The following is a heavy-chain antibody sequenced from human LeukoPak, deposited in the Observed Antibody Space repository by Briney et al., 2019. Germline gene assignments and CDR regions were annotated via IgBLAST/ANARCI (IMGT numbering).Heavy chain of an antibody. CDR2: IKQDGSDK. V-gene: IGHV3-7*04. J-gene: IGHJ4*02. CDR3: ARAFVWSVATIRTGGY. CDR1: GFTFSDYW. Sequence: GGSLRLSCAASGFTFSDYWMSGVRQAPGKGLEWVANIKQDGSDKYYVDSVKGRFTISRDNAKNSLHLQMNSLRAQDTAVYYCARAFVWSVATIRTGGYWGQGTLVTVSS. D-gene: IGHD5-24*01.